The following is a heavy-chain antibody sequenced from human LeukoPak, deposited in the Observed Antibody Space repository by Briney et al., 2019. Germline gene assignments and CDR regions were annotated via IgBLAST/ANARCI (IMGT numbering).Heavy chain of an antibody. D-gene: IGHD3-10*01. Sequence: SETLSLTCTVSGGSISSSSYYWGWIRQPPGKGLEWIGSIYYSGSTYYNPSLKSRVTISVDTSKNQFSLKLSSVTAADTAVYYCASVGDSFFYYYYMDVWGKGTTVTVSS. CDR2: IYYSGST. V-gene: IGHV4-39*07. J-gene: IGHJ6*03. CDR3: ASVGDSFFYYYYMDV. CDR1: GGSISSSSYY.